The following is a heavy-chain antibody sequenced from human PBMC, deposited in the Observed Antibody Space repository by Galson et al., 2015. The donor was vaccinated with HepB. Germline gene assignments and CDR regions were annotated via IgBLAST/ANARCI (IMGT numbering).Heavy chain of an antibody. D-gene: IGHD1-20*01. CDR1: GGTFSSYA. V-gene: IGHV1-69*13. Sequence: SVKVSCKASGGTFSSYAISWVRQAPGQGLEWMGGIIPIFGTANYAQKFQGRVTITADESTSTAYMELSSLRSEDTAVYYCAREEVITGTSLHYYYGMDVWGQGTTVTVSS. CDR2: IIPIFGTA. J-gene: IGHJ6*02. CDR3: AREEVITGTSLHYYYGMDV.